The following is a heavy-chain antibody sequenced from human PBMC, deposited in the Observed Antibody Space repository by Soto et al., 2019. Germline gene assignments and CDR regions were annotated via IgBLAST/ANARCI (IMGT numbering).Heavy chain of an antibody. J-gene: IGHJ6*02. Sequence: LRLSCAASGFTFSSYGMHWVRQAPGKGLEWVAVIWYDGSNKYYADSVKGRFTISRDNSKNTLYLQMNSLRAEDTAVYYCARGGSYGHYYYYYGMDVWGQGTTVTVSS. CDR2: IWYDGSNK. CDR1: GFTFSSYG. CDR3: ARGGSYGHYYYYYGMDV. V-gene: IGHV3-33*01. D-gene: IGHD1-26*01.